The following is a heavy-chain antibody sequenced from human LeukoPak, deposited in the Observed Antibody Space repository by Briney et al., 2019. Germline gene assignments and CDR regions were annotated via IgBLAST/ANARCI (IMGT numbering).Heavy chain of an antibody. Sequence: PSETLSLTCTVSGGSISSSTFYWGWIRQPPGKGLEWIGSLYYSGSTYYNPSLKSRVTISVDTSKNQFSLKLSSVTAADTAVYYCARTSPHYYGSGSLKRNWFDPWGQGTLVTVSS. CDR3: ARTSPHYYGSGSLKRNWFDP. D-gene: IGHD3-10*01. V-gene: IGHV4-39*01. CDR2: LYYSGST. CDR1: GGSISSSTFY. J-gene: IGHJ5*02.